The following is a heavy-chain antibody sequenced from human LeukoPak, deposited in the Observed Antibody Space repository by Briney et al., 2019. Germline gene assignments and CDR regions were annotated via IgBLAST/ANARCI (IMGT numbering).Heavy chain of an antibody. Sequence: GGSLRLSCAASGFTFSNYWMHWVRQAPGKGLVWVSRVNSDGSSKNYADSVKGRFTISRDNAKNTLYLQMNSLRAEDTAVYYCAKVRGTGDSRYFDYWGQGTLVTVSS. V-gene: IGHV3-74*01. CDR1: GFTFSNYW. D-gene: IGHD7-27*01. J-gene: IGHJ4*02. CDR2: VNSDGSSK. CDR3: AKVRGTGDSRYFDY.